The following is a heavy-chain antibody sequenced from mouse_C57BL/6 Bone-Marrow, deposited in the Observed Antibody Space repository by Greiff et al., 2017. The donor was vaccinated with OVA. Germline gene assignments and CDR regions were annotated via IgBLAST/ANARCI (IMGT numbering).Heavy chain of an antibody. Sequence: QVQLKESGAELVRPGASVTLSCKASGYTFTDYEMHWVKQTPVHGLEWIGAIDPETGGTAYNQKFKGKAILTADKSSSTAYMELRSLTSEDSAVYYCTRGGDYDGFAYWGQGTLVTVSA. CDR3: TRGGDYDGFAY. J-gene: IGHJ3*01. CDR2: IDPETGGT. D-gene: IGHD2-4*01. CDR1: GYTFTDYE. V-gene: IGHV1-15*01.